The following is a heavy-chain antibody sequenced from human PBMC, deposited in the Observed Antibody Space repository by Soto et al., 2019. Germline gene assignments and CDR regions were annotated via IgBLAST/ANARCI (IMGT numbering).Heavy chain of an antibody. V-gene: IGHV3-30*18. CDR2: ISYDGSNK. Sequence: VGSLRLSCAAAGFTFSSYGMHWVRKAPGKGLEWVAVISYDGSNKYYADSVKGRFTISRDNSKNTLYLQMNSLRAEDTAVYYCAKVNTSSIAAHTIREFDYWGQGTLVTVSS. CDR1: GFTFSSYG. D-gene: IGHD6-6*01. CDR3: AKVNTSSIAAHTIREFDY. J-gene: IGHJ4*02.